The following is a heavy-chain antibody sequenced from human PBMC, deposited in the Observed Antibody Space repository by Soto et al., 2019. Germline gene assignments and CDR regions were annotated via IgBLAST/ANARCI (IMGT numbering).Heavy chain of an antibody. CDR3: AKDAISMVRGVNNWFDP. J-gene: IGHJ5*02. Sequence: EVQLLESGGGLVQPGGFLTLSCAASGFTFSSYAMTWVRQAPGKGLEWVSGISGGGGVSTYYADSVKGRFTISRDNSMNTLYLQMNRLRAEDTAVYYCAKDAISMVRGVNNWFDPWGQGTLVTVSS. CDR1: GFTFSSYA. CDR2: ISGGGGVST. D-gene: IGHD3-10*01. V-gene: IGHV3-23*01.